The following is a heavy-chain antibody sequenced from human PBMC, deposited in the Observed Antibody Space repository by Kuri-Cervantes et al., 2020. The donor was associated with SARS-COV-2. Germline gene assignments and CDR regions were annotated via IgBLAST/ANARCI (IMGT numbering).Heavy chain of an antibody. CDR1: GFTFTSSA. CDR2: IVVGSGNT. J-gene: IGHJ6*03. V-gene: IGHV1-58*02. CDR3: ARTLASITGTYMDV. D-gene: IGHD1-7*01. Sequence: SVKVSCKASGFTFTSSAMQWVRQARGQRLEWIGWIVVGSGNTNYAQKFQERVTITRDMSTSTAYMELSSLRSEDTAVYYCARTLASITGTYMDVWGKGTTVTVSS.